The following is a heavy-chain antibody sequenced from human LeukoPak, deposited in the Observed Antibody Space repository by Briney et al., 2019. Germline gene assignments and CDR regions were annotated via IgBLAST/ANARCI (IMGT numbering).Heavy chain of an antibody. CDR3: ARNTPSLSTNGMDV. D-gene: IGHD3-3*02. CDR1: GFTFSRYS. J-gene: IGHJ6*02. Sequence: GSLRLSCAVSGFTFSRYSMNWVRQAPGKGLEWVSVISGGSTSTLYADSVKGRFTISRDNAKNSLYLQLDSLRAEDTAVYYCARNTPSLSTNGMDVWGQGTTVTVSS. V-gene: IGHV3-21*04. CDR2: ISGGSTST.